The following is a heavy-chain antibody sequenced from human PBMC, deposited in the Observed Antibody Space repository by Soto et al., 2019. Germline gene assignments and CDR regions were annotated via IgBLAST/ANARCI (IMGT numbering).Heavy chain of an antibody. CDR1: GYTFTSYY. CDR2: INPSGGST. J-gene: IGHJ3*02. CDR3: ARDRVDTAMVTFAFDI. Sequence: QVQLVQSGAEVKKPGASVKVSCKASGYTFTSYYMHWVRQAPGQGLEWMGIINPSGGSTSSAQKFQGRVTMTRDTSTSTVYMELSSLRSEDTAVYYCARDRVDTAMVTFAFDIWVQGTMVTVSS. D-gene: IGHD5-18*01. V-gene: IGHV1-46*01.